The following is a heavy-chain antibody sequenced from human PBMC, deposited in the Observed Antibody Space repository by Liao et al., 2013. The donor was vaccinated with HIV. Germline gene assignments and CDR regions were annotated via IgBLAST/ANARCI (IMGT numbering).Heavy chain of an antibody. CDR3: AREGRYYDRSGYYGGYYYYYMDV. J-gene: IGHJ6*03. CDR1: GGSISSYY. D-gene: IGHD3-22*01. Sequence: QVQLQESGPGLVKPSAIVSLTCTVSGGSISSYYWSWIRQPAGKGLEWIGRIYTSGSTNYNPSLKSRVTMSVDTSKNQFSLKLTSVTAADTAVYYCAREGRYYDRSGYYGGYYYYYMDVWGKGTTVTVSS. CDR2: IYTSGST. V-gene: IGHV4-4*07.